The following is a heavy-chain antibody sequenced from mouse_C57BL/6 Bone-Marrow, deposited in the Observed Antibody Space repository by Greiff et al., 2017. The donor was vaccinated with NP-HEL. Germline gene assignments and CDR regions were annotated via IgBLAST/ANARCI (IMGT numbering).Heavy chain of an antibody. J-gene: IGHJ3*01. CDR2: ISSGGDYI. CDR1: GFTFRSYA. V-gene: IGHV5-9-1*02. Sequence: EVQLQESGEGLVKPGGSLKLSCAASGFTFRSYAMSWVRQPPEKRLEWVAYISSGGDYIYYADTVKGRFTISRDNARNTLYLQMISLKSEDTAMYYCTRELPWFAYWCQGTLVTVSA. CDR3: TRELPWFAY.